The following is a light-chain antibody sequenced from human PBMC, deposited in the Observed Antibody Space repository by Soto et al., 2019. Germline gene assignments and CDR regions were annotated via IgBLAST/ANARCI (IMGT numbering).Light chain of an antibody. CDR3: QQYNNWPRGT. J-gene: IGKJ3*01. V-gene: IGKV3-15*01. CDR1: QSVSSN. CDR2: GAS. Sequence: EIVMTQSPATLSVSPGERATLSCRASQSVSSNLAWYQQKPGQAPRLLIYGASTRATGIPARFSGSRSGTEFTLTISSLQSEDFAVYYCQQYNNWPRGTFGPGTKVDIK.